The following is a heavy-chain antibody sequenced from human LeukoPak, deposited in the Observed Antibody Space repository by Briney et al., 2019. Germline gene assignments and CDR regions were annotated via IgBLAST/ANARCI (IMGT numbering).Heavy chain of an antibody. Sequence: GESLKISCKSSGDIFSSYWIGWVRQMPGKGLEWMGIIYPGDSNIKYSPSFQGQVTISADKSISTAYLQWSSLKASDTAMYYCAKYKGATKFLIYGMDVWGQGTTVTVSS. D-gene: IGHD1-26*01. V-gene: IGHV5-51*01. CDR3: AKYKGATKFLIYGMDV. J-gene: IGHJ6*02. CDR2: IYPGDSNI. CDR1: GDIFSSYW.